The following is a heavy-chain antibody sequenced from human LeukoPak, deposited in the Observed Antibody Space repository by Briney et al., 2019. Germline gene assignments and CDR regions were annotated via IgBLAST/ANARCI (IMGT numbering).Heavy chain of an antibody. CDR2: IIPIFGIA. CDR1: GGTFSSYA. D-gene: IGHD6-19*01. J-gene: IGHJ4*02. Sequence: SVKVSCKASGGTFSSYAISWVRQAPGQGLEWMGGIIPIFGIANYAQKFQGRVTITADESTSTAYMELRSLRSDDTAVYYCARQGSIAVAADYWGQGTLVTVSS. V-gene: IGHV1-69*13. CDR3: ARQGSIAVAADY.